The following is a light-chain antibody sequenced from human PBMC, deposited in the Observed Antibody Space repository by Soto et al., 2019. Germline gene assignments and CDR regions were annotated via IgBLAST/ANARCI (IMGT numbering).Light chain of an antibody. V-gene: IGKV1-9*01. J-gene: IGKJ3*01. CDR1: QGIANF. CDR2: GAP. CDR3: QQLTSFPIP. Sequence: IQLTQSPSSLSASVGDRVTISCRASQGIANFLAGYQQKPGKAPKLLIYGAPTLQSGVPSRFSRSGSGTHLTLPISSLQPEHFETYYCQQLTSFPIPFGPGNKVDIQ.